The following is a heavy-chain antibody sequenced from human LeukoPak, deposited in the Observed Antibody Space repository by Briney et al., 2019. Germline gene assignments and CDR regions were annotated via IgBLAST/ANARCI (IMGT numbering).Heavy chain of an antibody. V-gene: IGHV3-30*04. Sequence: GGSLRLSCAASGFIFGSYAMSWVRQAPGKGLEWVAIISYDGSNEYYADSVKGRFTISRDNSKNTLYLQMNSLRAEDTAVYYCAKDGTDSSGWFDYWGQGTLVTVSS. J-gene: IGHJ4*02. CDR3: AKDGTDSSGWFDY. CDR1: GFIFGSYA. CDR2: ISYDGSNE. D-gene: IGHD6-19*01.